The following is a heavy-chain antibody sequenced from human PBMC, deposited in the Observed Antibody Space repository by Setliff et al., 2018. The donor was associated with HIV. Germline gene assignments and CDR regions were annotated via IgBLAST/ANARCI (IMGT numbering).Heavy chain of an antibody. Sequence: PSETLSLTCTVSGGSINGHSWSWIRQPPGKVLEWIGYIDHSETTNYNPSLKSRLTISIDTSKTQFSLNLSSVTAADTAVYYCARKTVRDFGLVITNFDQWGLGTLGTVSS. D-gene: IGHD3-3*01. CDR3: ARKTVRDFGLVITNFDQ. CDR1: GGSINGHS. J-gene: IGHJ4*02. V-gene: IGHV4-59*11. CDR2: IDHSETT.